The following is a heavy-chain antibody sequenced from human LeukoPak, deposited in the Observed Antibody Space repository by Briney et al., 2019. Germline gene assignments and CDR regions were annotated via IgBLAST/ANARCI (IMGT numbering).Heavy chain of an antibody. CDR2: IKKDGSET. CDR3: ARGIVGDIAAAVPYYFDY. V-gene: IGHV3-7*01. J-gene: IGHJ4*02. D-gene: IGHD6-13*01. Sequence: TGGSLRLSCAAAGFDFSDFWMSWVRQVPGKGLEWVATIKKDGSETHYVDSVKGRFTISRDNAKNSLYLQMNSLRAEDTAVYYCARGIVGDIAAAVPYYFDYWGQGTLVTVSS. CDR1: GFDFSDFW.